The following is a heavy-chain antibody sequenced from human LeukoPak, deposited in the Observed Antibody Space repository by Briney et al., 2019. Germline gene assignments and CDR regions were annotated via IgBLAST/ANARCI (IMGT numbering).Heavy chain of an antibody. D-gene: IGHD4-11*01. CDR1: GGSINSYY. V-gene: IGHV4-4*07. J-gene: IGHJ4*02. CDR3: AKSPPNSNYIDY. CDR2: IYTSETT. Sequence: SETLSLNCTVSGGSINSYYWSWIRQPAGKGLEWIGRIYTSETTNYNPSLKSRVTMSVDASKNQFSLKLSSVTAADTAVYYCAKSPPNSNYIDYWGQGTLVTVSS.